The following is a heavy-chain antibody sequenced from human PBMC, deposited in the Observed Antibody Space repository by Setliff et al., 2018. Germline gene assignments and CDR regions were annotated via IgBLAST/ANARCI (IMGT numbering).Heavy chain of an antibody. CDR1: GYRFNTHD. CDR3: ARVPRLEWLLPTFDS. V-gene: IGHV1-18*01. CDR2: ISGYNGNT. D-gene: IGHD3-3*01. Sequence: ASVKVSCKASGYRFNTHDINWMRQAPGQGLEWVGWISGYNGNTDYAQNLQGRVTMTIDTSTSTAYMELRSLRSDDTAVYYCARVPRLEWLLPTFDSWGQGTLVTVSS. J-gene: IGHJ4*02.